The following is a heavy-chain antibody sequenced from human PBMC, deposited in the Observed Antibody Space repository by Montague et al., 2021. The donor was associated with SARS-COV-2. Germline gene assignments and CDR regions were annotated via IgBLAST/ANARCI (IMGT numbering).Heavy chain of an antibody. Sequence: SLRLSCAPSGFIFSIYRMTWLRQVPGKGLEWVATIKEDGSEKYYADSVKGRFTISRDNAENSLFLRMDSLRGEDTAVYYCASSQGDDYGDYENYYFDYWGQGTLVTVSS. CDR3: ASSQGDDYGDYENYYFDY. V-gene: IGHV3-7*01. CDR1: GFIFSIYR. J-gene: IGHJ4*02. CDR2: IKEDGSEK. D-gene: IGHD4-17*01.